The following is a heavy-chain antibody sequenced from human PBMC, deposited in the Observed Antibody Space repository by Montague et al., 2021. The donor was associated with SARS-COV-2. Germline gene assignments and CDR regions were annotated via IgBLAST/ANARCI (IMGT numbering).Heavy chain of an antibody. V-gene: IGHV3-9*01. J-gene: IGHJ3*02. Sequence: SLRPSCAASGFTFDDYAMHWVRQAPGKGLEWVSGISWNSGNIGYADSVKGRFTISRDNAKSSLYLQMNSLRAEDTALYYCAKGEIGSGWYGAFDIWGQGTMVTVSS. CDR3: AKGEIGSGWYGAFDI. D-gene: IGHD6-19*01. CDR2: ISWNSGNI. CDR1: GFTFDDYA.